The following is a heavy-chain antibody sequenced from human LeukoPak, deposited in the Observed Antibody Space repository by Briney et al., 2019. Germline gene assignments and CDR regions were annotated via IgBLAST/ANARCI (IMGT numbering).Heavy chain of an antibody. J-gene: IGHJ3*02. CDR3: ARDTAMALGACDI. V-gene: IGHV4-59*01. D-gene: IGHD5-18*01. CDR1: GGSISSYY. CDR2: IYYSGST. Sequence: SETLSLTCTVSGGSISSYYWSWIRQPPGKGLEWIGYIYYSGSTDYNPSLKSRVTISIDTSRKQFSLKLSSVTAADTAVYYCARDTAMALGACDIWGQGTMVTVSS.